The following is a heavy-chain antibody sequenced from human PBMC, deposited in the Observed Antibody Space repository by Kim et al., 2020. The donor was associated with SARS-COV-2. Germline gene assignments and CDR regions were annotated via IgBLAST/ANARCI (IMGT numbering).Heavy chain of an antibody. CDR1: GFTFSSYG. CDR2: IWYDGSNK. Sequence: GGSRRLSCAASGFTFSSYGMHWVRQAPGKGLEWVAVIWYDGSNKYYADSVKGRFTISRDNSKNTLYLQMNSLRAEDTAVYYCARDRGVVAAAGYGMDVWGQGTTVTVSS. CDR3: ARDRGVVAAAGYGMDV. D-gene: IGHD6-13*01. V-gene: IGHV3-33*01. J-gene: IGHJ6*02.